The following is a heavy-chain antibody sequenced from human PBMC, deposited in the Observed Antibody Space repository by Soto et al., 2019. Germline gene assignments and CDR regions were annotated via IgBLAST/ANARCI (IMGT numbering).Heavy chain of an antibody. Sequence: QVQLVQSGAEVKKPGSSVKVSCKASGGTFSSYAISWVRQAPGQGLEWMGGIIPIFGTANYAQKFQGRVTITANEATSKAYMELSSRRSEDTAGYYCARGHDILTGYYNYYYGMDVWGQGTTVTVSS. J-gene: IGHJ6*02. CDR2: IIPIFGTA. CDR3: ARGHDILTGYYNYYYGMDV. D-gene: IGHD3-9*01. CDR1: GGTFSSYA. V-gene: IGHV1-69*12.